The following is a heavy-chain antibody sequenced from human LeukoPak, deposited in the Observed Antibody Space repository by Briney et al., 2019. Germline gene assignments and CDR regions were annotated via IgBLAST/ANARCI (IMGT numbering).Heavy chain of an antibody. D-gene: IGHD5-24*01. CDR1: GGSISSYY. CDR2: IYYSGST. V-gene: IGHV4-59*01. J-gene: IGHJ5*02. CDR3: ARERDGYNSNWFDP. Sequence: PSETLSLTCTVSGGSISSYYWSWIRQPPGKGLEWIGYIYYSGSTNYNPSLKSRVTISVDTSKNQFPLKLSSMTAADTAVYYCARERDGYNSNWFDPWGQGTLVTVSS.